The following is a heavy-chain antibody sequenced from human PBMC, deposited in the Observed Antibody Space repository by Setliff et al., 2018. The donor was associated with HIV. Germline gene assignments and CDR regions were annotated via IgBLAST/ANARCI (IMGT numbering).Heavy chain of an antibody. Sequence: GGSLRLSCAASGFTFNTYVMHWVRQAPGKGLEWVAVISYDGSNKYYADSVKGRFTCSRDNSKSTLYLQMKSLRADDTAVYYCARDARKYYDFWSGYPGCFDPWGQGTLVTVSS. D-gene: IGHD3-3*01. CDR1: GFTFNTYV. V-gene: IGHV3-30*04. CDR3: ARDARKYYDFWSGYPGCFDP. CDR2: ISYDGSNK. J-gene: IGHJ5*02.